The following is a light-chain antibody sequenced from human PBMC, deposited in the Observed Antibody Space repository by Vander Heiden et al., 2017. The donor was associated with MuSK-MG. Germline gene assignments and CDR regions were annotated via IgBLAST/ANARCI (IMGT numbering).Light chain of an antibody. V-gene: IGLV2-23*02. Sequence: QSALTQPASVSGSPGQSITISCTGTSRDVGSYKLVSWYQQHPGKAPKLMIYEVSKRPAGVAHRFSVSKAGNTASLTTSGLQAEDEADYYCCSDAGSSTLVFGGGTKLTVL. CDR1: SRDVGSYKL. CDR3: CSDAGSSTLV. J-gene: IGLJ3*02. CDR2: EVS.